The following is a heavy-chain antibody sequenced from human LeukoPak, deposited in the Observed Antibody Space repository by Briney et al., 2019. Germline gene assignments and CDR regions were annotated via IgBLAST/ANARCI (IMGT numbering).Heavy chain of an antibody. V-gene: IGHV4-39*07. Sequence: SETLSLACTVSGGSISSSSYYWGWIRQPPGKGLEWIGSIYYSGSTYYNPSLKSRVTISVDTSKNQFSLKLSSVTAADTAVYYCARDRYSYVIHWGQGTLVTVSS. CDR3: ARDRYSYVIH. CDR1: GGSISSSSYY. D-gene: IGHD5-18*01. J-gene: IGHJ4*02. CDR2: IYYSGST.